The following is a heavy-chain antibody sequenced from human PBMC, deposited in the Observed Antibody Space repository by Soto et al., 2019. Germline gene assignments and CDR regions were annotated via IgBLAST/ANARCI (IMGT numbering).Heavy chain of an antibody. CDR3: ARATDYYDSSGYTYYFDY. CDR2: INPSGGST. J-gene: IGHJ4*02. Sequence: ASVKVSCKASGYTFTTYYMHWVRQAPGQGHEWMGIINPSGGSTSYAQKLQGRVTMTRDTSTSTVYMELSSLRSEDTAVYYCARATDYYDSSGYTYYFDYWGQGTLVTVSS. CDR1: GYTFTTYY. V-gene: IGHV1-46*01. D-gene: IGHD3-22*01.